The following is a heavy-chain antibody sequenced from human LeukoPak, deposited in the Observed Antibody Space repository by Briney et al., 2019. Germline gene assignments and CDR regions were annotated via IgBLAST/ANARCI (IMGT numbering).Heavy chain of an antibody. J-gene: IGHJ4*02. CDR1: GRSFSGYY. CDR3: ARVFRVTMVRGAFDY. Sequence: SETLSLTCAVYGRSFSGYYWSWIRQPPGKGLEWIGEINHSGSTNYNPSLKSRVTISVDTSKNQFSLKLSSVTAADTAVYYCARVFRVTMVRGAFDYWGQGTLVTVSS. CDR2: INHSGST. V-gene: IGHV4-34*01. D-gene: IGHD3-10*01.